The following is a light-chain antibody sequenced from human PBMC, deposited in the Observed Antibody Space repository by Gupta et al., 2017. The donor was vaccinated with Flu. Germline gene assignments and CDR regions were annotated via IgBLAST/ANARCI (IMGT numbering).Light chain of an antibody. V-gene: IGLV3-21*02. CDR2: DDS. J-gene: IGLJ3*02. Sequence: SYELTQPPSVSVAPGQTARMTCGGNNIGDKSVHWCQQRPGQAPVLVVFDDSDRPSGIPERFSGSNSGDTATLTITRVEAGDEADDYCQVSDASGDHWVFGGGTKLTVL. CDR3: QVSDASGDHWV. CDR1: NIGDKS.